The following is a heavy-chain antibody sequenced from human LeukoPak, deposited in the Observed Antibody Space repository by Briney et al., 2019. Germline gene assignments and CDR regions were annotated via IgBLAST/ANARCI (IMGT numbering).Heavy chain of an antibody. CDR1: GFTFSNYP. D-gene: IGHD3-9*01. CDR2: LGSTAYGGTT. V-gene: IGHV3-49*04. Sequence: PGGSLSLSCTTSGFTFSNYPMSWVRQAPGKGLEWLALLGSTAYGGTTKYAASVKGRFTISRDDSKSIAYLQMNSLKTEDTAVYYCTRPYYDYLTGYYSDYWGQGTLVAVSS. CDR3: TRPYYDYLTGYYSDY. J-gene: IGHJ4*02.